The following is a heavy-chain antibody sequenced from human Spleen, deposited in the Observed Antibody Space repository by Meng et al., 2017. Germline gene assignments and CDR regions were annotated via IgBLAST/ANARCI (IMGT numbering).Heavy chain of an antibody. D-gene: IGHD3-16*01. CDR1: GGTFNSYA. Sequence: LVQSGARVSRPGSTVKVTCKAPGGTFNSYAIIWVRQAPGQGLEWMGGIIPAFGAPNHAQKFQGRVRITADESTTTAYMELSSLRSEDTAVYFCARVERTYYDYVWGLGRFDPWGQGTLVTVSS. V-gene: IGHV1-69*01. CDR2: IIPAFGAP. CDR3: ARVERTYYDYVWGLGRFDP. J-gene: IGHJ5*02.